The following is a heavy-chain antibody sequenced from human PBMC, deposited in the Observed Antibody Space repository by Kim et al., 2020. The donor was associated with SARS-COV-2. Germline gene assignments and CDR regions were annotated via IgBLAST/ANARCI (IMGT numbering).Heavy chain of an antibody. CDR1: GGSFSGFY. Sequence: SETLSLTCAVYGGSFSGFYCSWIRQPPGRGLEWIGEINHIGRTNYNPSLKSRVTISVDTSRNQFTLKLTSVTAANTAGYYCARRVSNTPGSGSHVCASWG. V-gene: IGHV4-34*01. CDR2: INHIGRT. D-gene: IGHD3-10*01. CDR3: ARRVSNTPGSGSHVCAS. J-gene: IGHJ5*01.